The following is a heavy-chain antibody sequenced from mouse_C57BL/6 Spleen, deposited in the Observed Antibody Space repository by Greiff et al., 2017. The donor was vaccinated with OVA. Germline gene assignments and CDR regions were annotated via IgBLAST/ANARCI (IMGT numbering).Heavy chain of an antibody. V-gene: IGHV1-80*01. J-gene: IGHJ2*01. CDR3: ARVYYDAVPFDY. CDR2: IYPGDGDT. Sequence: VQGVESGAELVKPGASVKISCKASGYEFSSYWMNWVKQRPGKGLEWIGQIYPGDGDTTYNGKFKGKATLTADKTSSTAYNQLSSLTSEDSAVYFCARVYYDAVPFDYGGQGTTLTVSS. D-gene: IGHD1-1*01. CDR1: GYEFSSYW.